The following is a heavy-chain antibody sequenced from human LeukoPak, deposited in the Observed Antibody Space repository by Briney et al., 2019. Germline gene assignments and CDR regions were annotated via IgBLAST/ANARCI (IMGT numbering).Heavy chain of an antibody. CDR1: GYTFTGYY. J-gene: IGHJ4*02. D-gene: IGHD6-19*01. Sequence: ASVKVSCKASGYTFTGYYMHWVRQAPGQGLEWMGWINPNSGGTNYAQKVQGRVTMTRDTSISTAYMEPSRLRSDDTAVYYCARDRSSGWYEFADYWGQGTLVTVSS. CDR2: INPNSGGT. CDR3: ARDRSSGWYEFADY. V-gene: IGHV1-2*02.